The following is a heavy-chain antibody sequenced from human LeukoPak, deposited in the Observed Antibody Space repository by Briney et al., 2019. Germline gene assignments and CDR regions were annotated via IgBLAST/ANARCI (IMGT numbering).Heavy chain of an antibody. Sequence: PGGSLRLSCAASGFTFSSYSMNWVRQAPGKGLEWVSSISSSSSYIYYADSVKGRFTISGDNAKNSLYLQMNSLRAEDTAVYYCASGYYDSSGYRDYWGQGTLVTVSS. D-gene: IGHD3-22*01. J-gene: IGHJ4*02. CDR1: GFTFSSYS. CDR2: ISSSSSYI. V-gene: IGHV3-21*01. CDR3: ASGYYDSSGYRDY.